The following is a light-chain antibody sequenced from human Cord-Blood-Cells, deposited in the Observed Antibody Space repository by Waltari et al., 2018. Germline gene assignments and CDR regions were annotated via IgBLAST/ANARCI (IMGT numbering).Light chain of an antibody. CDR3: CAYAGSYTWV. CDR1: SSDAGGYNY. J-gene: IGLJ2*01. Sequence: QSALTQPRSVSGSHGQSVTISCTGTSSDAGGYNYVSWYQLHPGKAPKLMIYYVSKRPSGVPDRVSVSKAGKTASLTITGLQAEDEADYYCCAYAGSYTWVFGGGTKLTVL. CDR2: YVS. V-gene: IGLV2-11*01.